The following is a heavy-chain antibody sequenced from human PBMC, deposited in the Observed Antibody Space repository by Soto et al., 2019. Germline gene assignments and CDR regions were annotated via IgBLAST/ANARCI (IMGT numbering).Heavy chain of an antibody. CDR2: IYYSGST. Sequence: SETLSLTCTVSCGSISSYYWSWIRQPPGKGLEWIGYIYYSGSTNYNPSLKSRVTISVDTSKNQFSLKLSSVTAADTAVYYCARHFRDYGDYYFDYWGQGTLVTVS. V-gene: IGHV4-59*08. J-gene: IGHJ4*02. CDR3: ARHFRDYGDYYFDY. CDR1: CGSISSYY. D-gene: IGHD4-17*01.